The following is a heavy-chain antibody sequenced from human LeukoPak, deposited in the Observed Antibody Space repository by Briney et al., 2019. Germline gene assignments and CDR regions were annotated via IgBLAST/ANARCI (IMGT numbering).Heavy chain of an antibody. CDR1: GYTFTGYY. CDR3: ARDYHSRLELAKTYYYSMDV. CDR2: INPNSCGT. V-gene: IGHV1-2*02. Sequence: ASVKVSCKASGYTFTGYYMHWVRQAPGQGLEWMGWINPNSCGTNYAQQFQGRVTMTRDTSISTAYMEPSRLRSDDTAGYYRARDYHSRLELAKTYYYSMDVWGKGTTVTVSS. J-gene: IGHJ6*03. D-gene: IGHD1-7*01.